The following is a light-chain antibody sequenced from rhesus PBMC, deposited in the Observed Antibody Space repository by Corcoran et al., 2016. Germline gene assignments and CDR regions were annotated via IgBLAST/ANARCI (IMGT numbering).Light chain of an antibody. J-gene: IGKJ3*01. CDR2: DAS. CDR3: PQHYNYPFT. CDR1: QGISKY. Sequence: DIQMTQSPSSLSASVGDTVTITCQASQGISKYLAWYHHKPGKAPKPLIYDASTLQSGVPSRFSGNGSRTEFTLTISSLQPADFGTYYCPQHYNYPFTFGPGTKLAIE. V-gene: IGKV1-25*01.